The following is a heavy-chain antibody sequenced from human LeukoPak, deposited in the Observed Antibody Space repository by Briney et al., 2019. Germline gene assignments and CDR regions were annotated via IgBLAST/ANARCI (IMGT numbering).Heavy chain of an antibody. J-gene: IGHJ4*02. CDR3: AKVPRGELTYLDY. V-gene: IGHV3-48*01. Sequence: GGSLRLSCAASGFTFSSYSMNWVRQAPGKGLEWVSYISSSSSTIYYADSVKGRFTISRDNAKNSLYLQMNSLRAEDTAVYYCAKVPRGELTYLDYWGQGTLVTVSS. D-gene: IGHD1-26*01. CDR1: GFTFSSYS. CDR2: ISSSSSTI.